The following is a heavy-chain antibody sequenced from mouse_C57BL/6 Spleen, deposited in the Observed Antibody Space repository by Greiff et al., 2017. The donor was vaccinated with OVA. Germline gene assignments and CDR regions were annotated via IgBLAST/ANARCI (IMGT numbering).Heavy chain of an antibody. Sequence: EVHLVESGGGLVKPGGSLKLSCAASGFTFSSYAMSWVRQTPEKRLEWVATISDGGSSPSYPDTVKGRFTISRDNAKNNLYLQMSHLKSEDTAMYYCAKGLYGNSFAYWGQGTLVTVSA. D-gene: IGHD2-1*01. CDR3: AKGLYGNSFAY. J-gene: IGHJ3*01. CDR1: GFTFSSYA. V-gene: IGHV5-4*01. CDR2: ISDGGSSP.